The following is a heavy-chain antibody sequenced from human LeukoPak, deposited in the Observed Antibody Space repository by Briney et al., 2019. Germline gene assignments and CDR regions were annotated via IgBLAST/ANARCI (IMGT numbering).Heavy chain of an antibody. CDR2: ISAYNGNT. V-gene: IGHV1-18*01. Sequence: ASVKVSCKATGYTFTSYGISCVRQAPGQGLEWMGWISAYNGNTNYAQKLQGRVTMTTDTSTSTAYMELRSLRSDDTAVYYCARDASSSSWPYYFDYWGQGTLVTVSS. D-gene: IGHD6-13*01. CDR1: GYTFTSYG. J-gene: IGHJ4*02. CDR3: ARDASSSSWPYYFDY.